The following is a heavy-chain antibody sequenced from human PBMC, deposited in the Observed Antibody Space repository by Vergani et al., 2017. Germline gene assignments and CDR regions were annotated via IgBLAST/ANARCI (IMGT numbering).Heavy chain of an antibody. CDR1: GFTFSSYS. CDR3: ARGKDIVVVPAAKRRDSSSSRGGHWFDP. J-gene: IGHJ5*02. Sequence: EVQLVESGGGLVQPGGSLRLSCAASGFTFSSYSMNWVRQAPGKGLEWVSYISSSSSTIYYADSVKGRFTISRDNSKNTLYLQMNSLRAEDTAVYYCARGKDIVVVPAAKRRDSSSSRGGHWFDPWGQGTLVTVSS. V-gene: IGHV3-48*01. CDR2: ISSSSSTI. D-gene: IGHD2-2*01.